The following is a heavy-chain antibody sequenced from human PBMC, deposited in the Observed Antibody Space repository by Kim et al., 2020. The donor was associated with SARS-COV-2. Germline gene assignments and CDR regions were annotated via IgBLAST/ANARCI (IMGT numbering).Heavy chain of an antibody. CDR2: IYYSGST. J-gene: IGHJ6*02. D-gene: IGHD3-10*01. V-gene: IGHV4-31*03. CDR3: ASYGSGSPSPYYYYGMDV. CDR1: GGSISSGGYY. Sequence: SETLSLTCTVSGGSISSGGYYWSWIRQHPVKGLEWIGYIYYSGSTYYNPSLKSRVTISVDTSKNQFSLKLSSVTAADTAVYYCASYGSGSPSPYYYYGMDVWGQGTTVTVSS.